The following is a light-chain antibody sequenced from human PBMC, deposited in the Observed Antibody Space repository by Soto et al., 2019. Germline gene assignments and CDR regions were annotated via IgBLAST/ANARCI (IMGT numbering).Light chain of an antibody. J-gene: IGLJ2*01. CDR3: AAWDGSLNGVA. CDR2: SNN. CDR1: SSNIGSNT. V-gene: IGLV1-44*01. Sequence: QSVLTQPPSASGTPGKRVTISCSGSSSNIGSNTVNWYQQLPGTAPKLLIYSNNQRPSGVPDRISGSKSGTSASLAISGLQSEDEADYYCAAWDGSLNGVAFGGGTKLTVL.